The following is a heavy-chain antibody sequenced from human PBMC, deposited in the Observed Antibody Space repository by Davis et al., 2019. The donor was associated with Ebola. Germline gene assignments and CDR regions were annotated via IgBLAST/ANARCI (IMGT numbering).Heavy chain of an antibody. CDR3: ARTPQYTNYGSYFDY. CDR2: IYYSGST. V-gene: IGHV4-39*07. J-gene: IGHJ4*02. D-gene: IGHD4-11*01. Sequence: SETLSLTCTVSGGSISSSSYYWGWIRQPPGKGLEWIGSIYYSGSTYYNPSLKSRVTISGDTSKSQFFLSVNSVTAADTAIYYCARTPQYTNYGSYFDYWGQGTLVTVSS. CDR1: GGSISSSSYY.